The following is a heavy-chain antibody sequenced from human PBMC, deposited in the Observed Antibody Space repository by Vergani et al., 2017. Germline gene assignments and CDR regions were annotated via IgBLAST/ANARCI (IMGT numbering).Heavy chain of an antibody. CDR3: ARKGDDSSGYLFDY. V-gene: IGHV1-2*02. Sequence: QVQLVQSGAEVKKPGASVKVSCKASGYTFTGYYMHWVRQAPGQGLEWMGWINPNNGGTNYAPKFQGRVTMTRDTSISTAYMELSSLRSDDTAVYYCARKGDDSSGYLFDYWGQGTLVTVSS. D-gene: IGHD3-22*01. CDR1: GYTFTGYY. J-gene: IGHJ4*02. CDR2: INPNNGGT.